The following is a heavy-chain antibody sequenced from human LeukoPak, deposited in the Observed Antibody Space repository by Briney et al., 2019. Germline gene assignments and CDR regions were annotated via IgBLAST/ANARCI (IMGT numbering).Heavy chain of an antibody. J-gene: IGHJ3*02. CDR1: GYTFTGYY. Sequence: ASAKVSCKASGYTFTGYYMHWVRQAPGQGLEWMGWINPNSGGTNYAQKFQGRVTMTRDTSISTAYMELSRLRSDDTAVYYCARDLYYYDSSGYSHHDAFDIWGQGGMVSVSS. V-gene: IGHV1-2*02. CDR2: INPNSGGT. CDR3: ARDLYYYDSSGYSHHDAFDI. D-gene: IGHD3-22*01.